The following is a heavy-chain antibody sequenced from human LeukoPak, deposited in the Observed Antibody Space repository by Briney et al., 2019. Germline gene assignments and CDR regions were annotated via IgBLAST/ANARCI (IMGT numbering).Heavy chain of an antibody. CDR3: ARDCSGGSCYPGEFDY. CDR1: GYTFISYA. D-gene: IGHD2-15*01. CDR2: INAGNGNT. V-gene: IGHV1-3*01. Sequence: GASVKVSCKASGYTFISYAMHWVRQAHGQRLEWMGWINAGNGNTKYSQKFQGRVTITRDTSASTAYMELSSLRSEDTAVYYCARDCSGGSCYPGEFDYWGQGTLVTVSS. J-gene: IGHJ4*02.